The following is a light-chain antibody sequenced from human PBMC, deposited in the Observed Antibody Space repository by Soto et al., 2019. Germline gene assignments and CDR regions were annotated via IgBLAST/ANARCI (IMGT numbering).Light chain of an antibody. CDR1: STNIGAGYG. Sequence: QSVLTQPPSVSGAPGQRVSISCTGSSTNIGAGYGVHWYQPRPGTAPNLLIVGGTIRPSGVPDRFSDSTYGTSASLAITGLQAEDERDYYCQSYDSTLSARYVFGTGTKVPV. CDR2: GGT. CDR3: QSYDSTLSARYV. V-gene: IGLV1-40*01. J-gene: IGLJ1*01.